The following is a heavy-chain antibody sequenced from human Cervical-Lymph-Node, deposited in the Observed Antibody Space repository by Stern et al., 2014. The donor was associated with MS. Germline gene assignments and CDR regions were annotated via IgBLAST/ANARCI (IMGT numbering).Heavy chain of an antibody. J-gene: IGHJ4*02. V-gene: IGHV1-69*01. CDR1: GGTFSNYG. D-gene: IGHD3-22*01. CDR3: AREFNYDTSGYYFYY. CDR2: IIPIFGTA. Sequence: VQLVQSGAEVKKPGSSVKVSCKASGGTFSNYGISWVRQAPGQGLVWMGGIIPIFGTANYAQKFQGRGTITADESTSTAYMEMSSLRSEDTAVYYCAREFNYDTSGYYFYYGGQGTLVTVSS.